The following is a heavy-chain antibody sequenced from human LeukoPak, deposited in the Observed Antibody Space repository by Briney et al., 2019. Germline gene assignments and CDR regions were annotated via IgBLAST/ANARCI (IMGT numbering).Heavy chain of an antibody. CDR2: TYIDGST. D-gene: IGHD1-26*01. V-gene: IGHV4-61*02. CDR1: GAAISSYGYQ. CDR3: TRGDSGNLAEDD. J-gene: IGHJ4*02. Sequence: SETLSLTCTVSGAAISSYGYQWSWIRQPPGKGLEWIGRTYIDGSTNYNPSLESRVTISIDTSKNQFSLKLSSVIAADTAIYYCTRGDSGNLAEDDWGQGTLVTVSS.